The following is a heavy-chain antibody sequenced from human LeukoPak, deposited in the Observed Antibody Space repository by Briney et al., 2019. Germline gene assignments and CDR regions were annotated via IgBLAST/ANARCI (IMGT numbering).Heavy chain of an antibody. CDR2: INPNSGVT. CDR1: GYFLTGYY. D-gene: IGHD3-10*02. Sequence: ASVKVSCRASGYFLTGYYMHWVRQAPGQGLEWMGWINPNSGVTNSAQNLQGRVTMTRDTSASTAYMELSGLTSDDTAVYYCARQEGLNVRYDYYYGLDVWGQGTTVIVSS. CDR3: ARQEGLNVRYDYYYGLDV. J-gene: IGHJ6*02. V-gene: IGHV1-2*02.